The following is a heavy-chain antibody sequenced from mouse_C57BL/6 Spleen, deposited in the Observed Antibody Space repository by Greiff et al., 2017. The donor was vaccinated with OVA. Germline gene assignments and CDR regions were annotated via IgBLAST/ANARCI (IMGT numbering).Heavy chain of an antibody. CDR3: TRDRGDYGSSSYYYAMDY. V-gene: IGHV5-9-1*02. Sequence: EVKVEESGEGLVKPGGSLKLSCAASGFTFSSYAMSWVRQTPEKRLEWVAYISSGGDYIYYADTVKGRFTISRDNARNTLYLQMSSLKSEDTAMYYCTRDRGDYGSSSYYYAMDYWGQGTSVTVSS. J-gene: IGHJ4*01. D-gene: IGHD1-1*01. CDR2: ISSGGDYI. CDR1: GFTFSSYA.